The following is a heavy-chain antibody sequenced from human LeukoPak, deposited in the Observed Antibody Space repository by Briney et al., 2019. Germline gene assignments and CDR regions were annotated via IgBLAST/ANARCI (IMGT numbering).Heavy chain of an antibody. CDR3: ARGPYSYDSSGAFDI. J-gene: IGHJ3*02. D-gene: IGHD3-22*01. V-gene: IGHV4-38-2*02. Sequence: PSETLSLTCTVSGYSISSGYYWGWIRQPPGKGLEWIGSIYHSGSTYYNPSLKSRVTISVDTSKNQFSLKLSSVTAADTAVYFCARGPYSYDSSGAFDIWGQGTMVAVSS. CDR2: IYHSGST. CDR1: GYSISSGYY.